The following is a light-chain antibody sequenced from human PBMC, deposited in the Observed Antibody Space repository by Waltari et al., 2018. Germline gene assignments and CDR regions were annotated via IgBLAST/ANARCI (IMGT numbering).Light chain of an antibody. CDR1: SSAIGDYNY. CDR3: SSYIRGSALVI. V-gene: IGLV2-14*03. J-gene: IGLJ2*01. CDR2: GVS. Sequence: QSALTQPASVSASPGQSITIPCTGTSSAIGDYNYVSWFQQHPGKAPKLMIFGVSERPSGVSKRFSGSKSGNTASLTISGLQAEDEADYYCSSYIRGSALVIFGGGSKLTVL.